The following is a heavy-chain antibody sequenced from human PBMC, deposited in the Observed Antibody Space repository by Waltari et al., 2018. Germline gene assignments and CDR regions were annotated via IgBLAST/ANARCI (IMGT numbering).Heavy chain of an antibody. CDR1: GGSISSHY. D-gene: IGHD6-19*01. J-gene: IGHJ3*02. V-gene: IGHV4-59*11. CDR2: IYYSGST. Sequence: QVQLQESGPGLVKPSETLSLTCTVSGGSISSHYWSWIRQPPGKGLEWIGYIYYSGSTNDNPALKSRVTISVDTSKNQFSLKLSSVTAADTAVYYCARGPSLRAVAAPRGAFDIWGQGTMVTVSS. CDR3: ARGPSLRAVAAPRGAFDI.